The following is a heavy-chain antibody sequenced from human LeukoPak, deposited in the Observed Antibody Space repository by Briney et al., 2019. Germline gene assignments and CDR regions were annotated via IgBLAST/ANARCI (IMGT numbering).Heavy chain of an antibody. V-gene: IGHV3-20*04. CDR2: INWNGDKI. CDR1: GFTFEEYG. CDR3: ARARRGGKVATIPLGY. J-gene: IGHJ4*02. D-gene: IGHD5-12*01. Sequence: GGSLRLSCAVSGFTFEEYGMSWVRQVPGKGLEWVSGINWNGDKIGYADSVKGRFTISRDNAKNSLYLQMNSLRAEDTAFYYCARARRGGKVATIPLGYWGQGTLVTVSS.